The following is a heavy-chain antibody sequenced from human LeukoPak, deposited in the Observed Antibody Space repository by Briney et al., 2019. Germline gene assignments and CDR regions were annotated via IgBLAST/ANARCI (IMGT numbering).Heavy chain of an antibody. J-gene: IGHJ4*02. CDR1: GFTFSSYS. CDR3: AGNSSGHGDFDY. Sequence: GGSLRLSCAASGFTFSSYSMSWVRQAPGKGLEWVSSISSSSSYIYYADSVKGRFTISRDNAKNSLYLQMNSLRAEDTAVYYCAGNSSGHGDFDYWGQGTLVTVSS. V-gene: IGHV3-21*01. D-gene: IGHD3-22*01. CDR2: ISSSSSYI.